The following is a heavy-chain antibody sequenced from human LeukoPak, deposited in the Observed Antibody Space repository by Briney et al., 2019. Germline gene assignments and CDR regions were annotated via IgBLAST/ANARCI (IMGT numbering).Heavy chain of an antibody. CDR3: ARGTMVKY. Sequence: SETLSLTCTVSGGSISSSSYYWGWIRQPPGKGLEWIGSIYYSGSTYYNPSLKSRVTISVDTSKNQFSLKLSSVTAADTAVYYCARGTMVKYWGQGTLVTVSS. CDR2: IYYSGST. CDR1: GGSISSSSYY. V-gene: IGHV4-39*07. J-gene: IGHJ4*02. D-gene: IGHD4/OR15-4a*01.